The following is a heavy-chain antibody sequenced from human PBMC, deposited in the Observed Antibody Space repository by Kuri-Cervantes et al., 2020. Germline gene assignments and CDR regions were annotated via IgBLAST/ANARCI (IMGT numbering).Heavy chain of an antibody. CDR2: IYYSGST. CDR3: ARHLPREYCSSTSCYPPNWFDP. D-gene: IGHD2-2*01. J-gene: IGHJ5*02. Sequence: SETLSLTCTVSGGSISSGDYYWSWIRQPPGKGLEWIGYIYYSGSTYYNPSLKSRVTISVDTSKNQFSLKLSSVTAADRAVYYCARHLPREYCSSTSCYPPNWFDPWGQGTLVTVSS. CDR1: GGSISSGDYY. V-gene: IGHV4-30-4*01.